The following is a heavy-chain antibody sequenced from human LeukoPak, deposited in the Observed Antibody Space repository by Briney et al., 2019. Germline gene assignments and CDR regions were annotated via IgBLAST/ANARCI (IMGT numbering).Heavy chain of an antibody. D-gene: IGHD4-23*01. CDR1: GFTFTSSA. V-gene: IGHV1-58*01. J-gene: IGHJ3*01. CDR3: AAEGRPTVVTFRKGAVDL. CDR2: IVVGSGNT. Sequence: TVKVSCKASGFTFTSSAVQWVRQARGQRLEWIGWIVVGSGNTNYAQKFQERVTITRDMSTSTVYMELSSLRSEDTAVYYCAAEGRPTVVTFRKGAVDLWGQGTMVTVSS.